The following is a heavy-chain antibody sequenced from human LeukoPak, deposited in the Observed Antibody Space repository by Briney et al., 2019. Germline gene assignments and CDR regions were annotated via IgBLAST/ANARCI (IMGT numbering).Heavy chain of an antibody. D-gene: IGHD6-19*01. CDR1: GGSVSSGSYY. J-gene: IGHJ1*01. V-gene: IGHV4-61*01. Sequence: SETLSLTCTVYGGSVSSGSYYWSWIRQPPGKGLEWIGYIYYSGSTSYNPSLKSRVTISVDTSKNQFSLKLSSVTAADTAVYYCARVGSSGWYSEYFQHWGQGTLVTVSS. CDR3: ARVGSSGWYSEYFQH. CDR2: IYYSGST.